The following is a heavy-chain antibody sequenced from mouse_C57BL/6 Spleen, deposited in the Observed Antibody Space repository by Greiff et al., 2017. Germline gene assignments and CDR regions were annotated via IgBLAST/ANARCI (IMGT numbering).Heavy chain of an antibody. CDR2: ISDGGSYT. V-gene: IGHV5-4*01. CDR1: GFTFSSYA. D-gene: IGHD2-12*01. J-gene: IGHJ4*01. CDR3: ARDRDYYSAMDY. Sequence: EVQLVESGGGLVKPGGSLKLSCAASGFTFSSYAMSWVRQTPEKRLEWVATISDGGSYTYYPDNVKGRFTISRDNAKNNLYLQMSHLKSEDTAMYYCARDRDYYSAMDYWGQGTSVTVSS.